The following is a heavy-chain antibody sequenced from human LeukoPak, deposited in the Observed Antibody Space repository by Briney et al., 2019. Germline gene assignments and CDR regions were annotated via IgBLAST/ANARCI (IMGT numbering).Heavy chain of an antibody. CDR2: INHSGYT. D-gene: IGHD4-11*01. CDR3: TRMTRGHDY. Sequence: PSETLSLTCAVSGVSFDDYYWSWVRQPPGKGLEWIGEINHSGYTNDSPSLKSRVTISIDTSRKQFSLNLRSVTVADTAVYYCTRMTRGHDYGGQGTLVSVSS. CDR1: GVSFDDYY. V-gene: IGHV4-34*01. J-gene: IGHJ4*02.